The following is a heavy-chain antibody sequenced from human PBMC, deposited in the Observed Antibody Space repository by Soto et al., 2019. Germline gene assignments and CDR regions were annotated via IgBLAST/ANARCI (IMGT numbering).Heavy chain of an antibody. Sequence: GGSLRLSCAASGFTFSDYYMSWIRQAPGKGLEWVSYISSSGSTIYYADSVKGRFTISRDNAKNSLYLQMNSLRAEDTAVYYCAIYCISTSCQGTFDPWGQGTLVTAPQ. CDR1: GFTFSDYY. D-gene: IGHD2-2*01. V-gene: IGHV3-11*01. J-gene: IGHJ5*02. CDR2: ISSSGSTI. CDR3: AIYCISTSCQGTFDP.